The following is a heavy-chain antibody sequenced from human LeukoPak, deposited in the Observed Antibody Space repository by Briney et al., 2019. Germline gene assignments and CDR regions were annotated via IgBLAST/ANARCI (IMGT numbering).Heavy chain of an antibody. D-gene: IGHD3-22*01. CDR1: GYTFTSYA. J-gene: IGHJ4*02. CDR3: ARDRRDYYDSSGYSDY. CDR2: INTNTGNP. Sequence: ASVKVSCKASGYTFTSYAMNWVRQAPGQGLEWMGWINTNTGNPTYAQGFTGRFVFSLDTSVSTAYLQINSLKAEDTAVYYCARDRRDYYDSSGYSDYWGQGTLVTVSS. V-gene: IGHV7-4-1*02.